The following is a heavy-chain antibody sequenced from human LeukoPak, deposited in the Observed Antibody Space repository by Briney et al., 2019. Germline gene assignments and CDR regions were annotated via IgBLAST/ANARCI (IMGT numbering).Heavy chain of an antibody. CDR1: GFTFSDYY. J-gene: IGHJ4*02. V-gene: IGHV3-11*04. D-gene: IGHD6-13*01. CDR3: ARDGGSSWYFDY. Sequence: PGGSLRLSCAASGFTFSDYYMSWIRQAPGKGLEWVSYISSSGNTTYHADSVKGRFTISRDNAKNSLYLQMSSLRAEDTTVYYCARDGGSSWYFDYWGQGTLVTVSS. CDR2: ISSSGNTT.